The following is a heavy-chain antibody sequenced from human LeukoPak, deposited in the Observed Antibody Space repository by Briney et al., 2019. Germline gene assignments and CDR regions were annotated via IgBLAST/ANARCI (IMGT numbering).Heavy chain of an antibody. V-gene: IGHV4-59*01. CDR2: IFYSGST. CDR1: GGSISSYY. J-gene: IGHJ4*02. CDR3: ARRDFAVFGVGYFDY. Sequence: SETLSLTCTVSGGSISSYYWSWIRQPPGKGLEWIGYIFYSGSTNYNPSLKSRVTISLDTPKNQFSLKLSSVTAADTAVYYCARRDFAVFGVGYFDYWGQGTLVTVSS. D-gene: IGHD3-3*01.